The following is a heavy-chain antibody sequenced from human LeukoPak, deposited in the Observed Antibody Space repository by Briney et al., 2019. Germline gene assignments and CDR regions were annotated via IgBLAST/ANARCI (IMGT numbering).Heavy chain of an antibody. V-gene: IGHV1-2*02. CDR2: INPNSGGT. CDR3: ARFPLGQWLGFDY. Sequence: GASVKVSCKASEYTFTGYYMHWVRQAPGQGLEWMGWINPNSGGTNYAQKFQGRVTMTRDTSISTAYMELSRLRSDGTAVYYCARFPLGQWLGFDYWGQGTLVTVSS. CDR1: EYTFTGYY. J-gene: IGHJ4*02. D-gene: IGHD6-19*01.